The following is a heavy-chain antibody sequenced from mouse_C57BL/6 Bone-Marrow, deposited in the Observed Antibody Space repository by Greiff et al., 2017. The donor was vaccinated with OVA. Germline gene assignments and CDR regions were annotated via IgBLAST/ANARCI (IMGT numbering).Heavy chain of an antibody. Sequence: EVQRVETGGGLVQPGGSRGLSCEGSGFTFSGFWMSWVRQTPGKTLEWIGDINSDGSAINYAPSIKDRFTIFRDNDKGTLYLQMSNVRSEDTATYFCMRYGNYWYFDVWGTGTTVTVSS. V-gene: IGHV11-2*01. CDR1: GFTFSGFW. J-gene: IGHJ1*03. CDR2: INSDGSAI. CDR3: MRYGNYWYFDV. D-gene: IGHD2-1*01.